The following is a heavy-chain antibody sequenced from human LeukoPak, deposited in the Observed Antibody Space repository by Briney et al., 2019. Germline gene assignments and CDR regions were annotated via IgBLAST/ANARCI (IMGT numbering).Heavy chain of an antibody. D-gene: IGHD6-13*01. J-gene: IGHJ6*03. CDR2: INHSGST. CDR1: GGSFSGYY. Sequence: SETLSLTCAVYGGSFSGYYWSWIRQPPGKGLEWLGEINHSGSTNYNPSLKSRVTISVDTSKNQFSLKLSSVTAADTAVYYCARGAQQLVYYYYYYYMDVWGKGTTVTISS. V-gene: IGHV4-34*01. CDR3: ARGAQQLVYYYYYYYMDV.